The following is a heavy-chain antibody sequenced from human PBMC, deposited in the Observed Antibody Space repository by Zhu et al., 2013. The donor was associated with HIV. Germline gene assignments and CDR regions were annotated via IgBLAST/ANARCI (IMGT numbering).Heavy chain of an antibody. CDR2: INANTGAT. D-gene: IGHD2-15*01. J-gene: IGHJ5*02. CDR1: GYNFDDYH. Sequence: QVQFLQSGAEMKRPGASVSVSCKASGYNFDDYHIHWMRQAPGRGPEWMGEINANTGATMYAPKFQGRVAMTRDTSSTTSYMDLNRLISDDTAVYSCARERIGCSGSNCYFDAWGQGSLVTVSS. CDR3: ARERIGCSGSNCYFDA. V-gene: IGHV1-2*02.